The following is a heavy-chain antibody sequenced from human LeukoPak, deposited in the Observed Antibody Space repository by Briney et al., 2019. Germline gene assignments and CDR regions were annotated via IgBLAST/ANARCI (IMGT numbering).Heavy chain of an antibody. CDR3: TRTEVGASWFDP. J-gene: IGHJ5*02. V-gene: IGHV1-18*01. CDR1: GYTFTSYG. Sequence: ASVKVSCKASGYTFTSYGITWVRQAPGQGLEWMGWISGYNGNTNYAQKHQGRVTMTTDTSTRTAYMELRSLRSDDTAVYYRTRTEVGASWFDPWGQGTLVTVSS. D-gene: IGHD1-26*01. CDR2: ISGYNGNT.